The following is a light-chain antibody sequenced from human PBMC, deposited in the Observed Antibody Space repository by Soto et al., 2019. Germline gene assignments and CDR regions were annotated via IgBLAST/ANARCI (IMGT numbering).Light chain of an antibody. J-gene: IGKJ2*01. CDR3: LQYYGGPPHT. CDR1: QSVTSN. CDR2: DAD. V-gene: IGKV3-15*01. Sequence: DIVMTQSPPTLSVSPGDSATLSCRASQSVTSNLAWYQQKPGQPPRLLIYDADTRATGVPARFSGSGSETEFALIISSLQSEDSAVYYCLQYYGGPPHTFGQGTKLEI.